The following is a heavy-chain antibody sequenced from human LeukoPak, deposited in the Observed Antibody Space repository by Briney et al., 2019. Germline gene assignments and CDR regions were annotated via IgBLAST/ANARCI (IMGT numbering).Heavy chain of an antibody. D-gene: IGHD6-13*01. J-gene: IGHJ4*02. V-gene: IGHV1-2*02. CDR2: INPNSGGT. Sequence: ASVKVSCKASGYTFTGYYMHWVRQAPGQGLEWMGWINPNSGGTNYAQTFQGRVTMTRDTSISTAYMELSRLRSDDTAVYYCARDLAAAGMGYWGQGTLVTVSS. CDR1: GYTFTGYY. CDR3: ARDLAAAGMGY.